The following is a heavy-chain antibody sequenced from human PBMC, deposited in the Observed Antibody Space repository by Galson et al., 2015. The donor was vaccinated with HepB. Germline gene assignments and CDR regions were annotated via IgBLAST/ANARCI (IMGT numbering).Heavy chain of an antibody. J-gene: IGHJ4*02. CDR1: GFTFSSYW. D-gene: IGHD6-19*01. V-gene: IGHV3-7*03. Sequence: SLRLSCAASGFTFSSYWMSWVRQAPGKGLEWVANIKQDGSEKYYVDSVKGRFTISRDNAKNSLYLQMNSLRAEDTAVYYCARVRSIAVAGNGWGWWGQGTLVTVSS. CDR2: IKQDGSEK. CDR3: ARVRSIAVAGNGWGW.